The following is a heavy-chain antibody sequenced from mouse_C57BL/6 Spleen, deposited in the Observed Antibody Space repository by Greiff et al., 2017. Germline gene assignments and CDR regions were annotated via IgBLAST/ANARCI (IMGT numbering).Heavy chain of an antibody. V-gene: IGHV1-69*01. CDR3: ARGATTVVAHFDY. CDR2: IDPSDSYT. D-gene: IGHD1-1*01. Sequence: VQLQQPGAELVMPGASVKLSCKASGYTFTSYWMHWVKQRPGQGLEWIGEIDPSDSYTNYNQKFKGKSTLTVDKSSSTAYMQLSSLTSEDSAVYYCARGATTVVAHFDYWGQGTTLTVSS. J-gene: IGHJ2*01. CDR1: GYTFTSYW.